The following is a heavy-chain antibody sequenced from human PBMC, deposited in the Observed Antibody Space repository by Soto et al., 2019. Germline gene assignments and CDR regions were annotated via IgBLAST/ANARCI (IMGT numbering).Heavy chain of an antibody. Sequence: SQTRSLTCAFSGGSISSSNWWSWVRQPPGKGLEWIGEIYHSGSTNYNPSLKSRVTISVDKSKNQFSLKLSSVTAADTAVYYCARQGYGSGTYYINFDYWGQGALVT. CDR3: ARQGYGSGTYYINFDY. J-gene: IGHJ4*02. CDR2: IYHSGST. D-gene: IGHD3-10*01. CDR1: GGSISSSNW. V-gene: IGHV4-4*02.